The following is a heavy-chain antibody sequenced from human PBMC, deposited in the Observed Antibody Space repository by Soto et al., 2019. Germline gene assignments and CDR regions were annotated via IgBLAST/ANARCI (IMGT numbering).Heavy chain of an antibody. J-gene: IGHJ3*02. D-gene: IGHD3-3*01. Sequence: QVQLVQSGAEVKKPGSSVKVSCTASGGTFSSYAISWVRQAPVEGLEWMGGIIPILGTANYAQKFQGRVPITAGDSTSTAYMELSSLRSEDTAVYYCATNPRRSFWSGHFNAFDIWGQGTMVTVSS. CDR2: IIPILGTA. CDR1: GGTFSSYA. V-gene: IGHV1-69*01. CDR3: ATNPRRSFWSGHFNAFDI.